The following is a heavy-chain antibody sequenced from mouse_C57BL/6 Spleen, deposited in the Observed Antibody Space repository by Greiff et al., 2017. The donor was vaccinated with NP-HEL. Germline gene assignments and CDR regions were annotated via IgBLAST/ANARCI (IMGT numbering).Heavy chain of an antibody. CDR3: ARSELGRGFAY. CDR2: IYPRSGNT. V-gene: IGHV1-81*01. Sequence: VQLQQSGAELARPGASVKLSCKASGYTFTSYGISWVKQRTGQGLEWIGEIYPRSGNTYYNEKFKGKATLTADKSSSTAYMELRSLTSEDSAVYLCARSELGRGFAYWGQGTLVTVSA. CDR1: GYTFTSYG. D-gene: IGHD4-1*01. J-gene: IGHJ3*01.